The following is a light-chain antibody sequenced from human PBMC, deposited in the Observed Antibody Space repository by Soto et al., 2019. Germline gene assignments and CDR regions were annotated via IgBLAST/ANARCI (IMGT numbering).Light chain of an antibody. CDR3: QQYGSSLTWT. J-gene: IGKJ1*01. Sequence: EIVLTQSPGTLSLSPGERATLSCRASQSVSSSYLAWYPQKPGQAPRLLIYGASSRATGIPDRFSGSGSGTDFTLTISSLEPEDFAVYYCQQYGSSLTWTFGQGTKEDI. CDR1: QSVSSSY. CDR2: GAS. V-gene: IGKV3-20*01.